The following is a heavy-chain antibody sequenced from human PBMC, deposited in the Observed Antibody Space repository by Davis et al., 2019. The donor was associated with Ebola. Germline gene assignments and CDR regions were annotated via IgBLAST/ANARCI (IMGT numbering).Heavy chain of an antibody. CDR2: INAGNGNT. J-gene: IGHJ6*02. CDR3: ARALTFVHGLLYYGMDV. Sequence: AASVKVSCKASAYTFTNYFVFWVLQAPGQMFEWMGWINAGNGNTEYSQKLQGRVTLTRDTSANTAYMELSSLTPEDTAVYYCARALTFVHGLLYYGMDVWGQGTTVAVSS. CDR1: AYTFTNYF. V-gene: IGHV1-3*01. D-gene: IGHD3-22*01.